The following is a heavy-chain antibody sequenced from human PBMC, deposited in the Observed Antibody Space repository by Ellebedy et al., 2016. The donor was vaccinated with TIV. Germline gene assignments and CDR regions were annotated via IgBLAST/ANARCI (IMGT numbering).Heavy chain of an antibody. D-gene: IGHD2-21*02. Sequence: ASVKVSCKASGFSFTDYAIDWVRQAPGQGLEWMGGINTRTGHPTYVQGFIGRFVFSLDTSVSTAYLQISSLKTEDTAVYYCSRHVVTWANWYFDLWGRGTLVTVSS. CDR1: GFSFTDYA. V-gene: IGHV7-4-1*02. CDR3: SRHVVTWANWYFDL. J-gene: IGHJ2*01. CDR2: INTRTGHP.